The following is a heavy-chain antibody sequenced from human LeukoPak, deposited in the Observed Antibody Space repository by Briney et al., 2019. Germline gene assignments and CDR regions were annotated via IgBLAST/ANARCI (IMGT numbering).Heavy chain of an antibody. V-gene: IGHV1-18*01. CDR3: ARSSLYYYDSSGFQDSGY. D-gene: IGHD3-22*01. CDR1: GYTFTSYG. J-gene: IGHJ4*02. Sequence: GASVKVSCKASGYTFTSYGISWVRQAPGQGLEWMGWISAYNGNTNYAQKLQGRVTMTTDTSTSTAYMELRSLRSDDTAVYYCARSSLYYYDSSGFQDSGYWGQGTLVTVSS. CDR2: ISAYNGNT.